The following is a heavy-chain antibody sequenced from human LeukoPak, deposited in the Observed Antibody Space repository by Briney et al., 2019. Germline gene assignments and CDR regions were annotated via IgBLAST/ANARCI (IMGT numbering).Heavy chain of an antibody. CDR1: GYSISSGYY. CDR3: ARGWISDPSFDY. V-gene: IGHV4-38-2*01. J-gene: IGHJ4*02. Sequence: PSETLSLTCAVSGYSISSGYYWGWIRQPPGKGLEWIGSIYHSGSTNYNPSLKSRVTISVDTSKNQFSLKLSSVTAADTAVYYCARGWISDPSFDYWGQGTLVTVSS. CDR2: IYHSGST. D-gene: IGHD2-2*03.